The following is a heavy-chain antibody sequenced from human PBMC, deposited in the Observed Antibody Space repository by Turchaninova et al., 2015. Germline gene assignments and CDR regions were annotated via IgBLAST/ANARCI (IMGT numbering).Heavy chain of an antibody. CDR2: INAGNGNT. J-gene: IGHJ4*02. CDR1: GYTFTSYA. V-gene: IGHV1-3*01. Sequence: QVQLVQSGSEMKKPGALVKITGKASGYTFTSYAMHWVRQAPGQRLEWMGWINAGNGNTKYSQKCQGRVTITRDTSASTAYMELSSLRSEDTAVYYCAGGSGYPLDYWGQGTLVTVSS. D-gene: IGHD3-22*01. CDR3: AGGSGYPLDY.